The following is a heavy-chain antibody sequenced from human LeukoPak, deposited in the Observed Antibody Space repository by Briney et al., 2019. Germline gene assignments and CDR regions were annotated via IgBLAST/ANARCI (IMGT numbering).Heavy chain of an antibody. CDR1: GGTFSSYA. Sequence: SVKVSCKASGGTFSSYAISWVRQAPGQGLEWMGGIIPIFGIANYAQKFQGRVTITADKSTSTAYMELSSLRSEDTAVYYCAREFYSYGLDYWGQGTLVTVSS. CDR2: IIPIFGIA. CDR3: AREFYSYGLDY. V-gene: IGHV1-69*10. D-gene: IGHD5-18*01. J-gene: IGHJ4*02.